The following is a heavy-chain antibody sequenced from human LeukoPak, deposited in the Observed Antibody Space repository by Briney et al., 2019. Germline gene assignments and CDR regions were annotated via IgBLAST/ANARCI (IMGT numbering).Heavy chain of an antibody. CDR2: INGDGTST. V-gene: IGHV3-74*03. Sequence: GGSLRLSCAASGFTFSTYWMHWVRQAPGKGLLWVSRINGDGTSTKYADSVKGRFTISRDNARHTLYLQMNSLRVDDTAVYYCAKDWPSEWQQLPDYDAVDVWGQGTMVTVSS. CDR1: GFTFSTYW. D-gene: IGHD6-13*01. J-gene: IGHJ3*01. CDR3: AKDWPSEWQQLPDYDAVDV.